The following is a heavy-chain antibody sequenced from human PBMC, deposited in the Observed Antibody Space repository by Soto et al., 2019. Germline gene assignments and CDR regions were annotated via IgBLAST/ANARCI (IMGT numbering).Heavy chain of an antibody. CDR2: IIPLFGTP. V-gene: IGHV1-69*01. CDR1: GGTFSDLA. CDR3: ASERFAEMATGGYFDN. Sequence: QVHLVQSGAEVKKPGSSVKVSCKTSGGTFSDLAFSWVRQAPRQGLEWVGGIIPLFGTPNYAREFQGRVSISADESSNTVDMELRSLRSEDMAVYYCASERFAEMATGGYFDNWCQGTLVTVSS. D-gene: IGHD3-10*01. J-gene: IGHJ4*02.